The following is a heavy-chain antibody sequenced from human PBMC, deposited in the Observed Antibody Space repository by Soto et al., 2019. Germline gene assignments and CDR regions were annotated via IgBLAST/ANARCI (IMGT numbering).Heavy chain of an antibody. V-gene: IGHV2-5*02. Sequence: SGPTLVNPTQTLTLTCTFSGFSLSTSGVGVGWIRQPPGKALEWLALIYWDDDKRYSPSLKSRLTITKDTSKNQVVLTMTNMYPVDTATYFCAHRREDYREETPFDDWGEGTLVTVSS. D-gene: IGHD4-17*01. CDR3: AHRREDYREETPFDD. CDR1: GFSLSTSGVG. CDR2: IYWDDDK. J-gene: IGHJ4*02.